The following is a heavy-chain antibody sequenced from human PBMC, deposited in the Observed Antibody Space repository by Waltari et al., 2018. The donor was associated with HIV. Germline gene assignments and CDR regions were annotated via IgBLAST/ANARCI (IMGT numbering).Heavy chain of an antibody. J-gene: IGHJ5*02. V-gene: IGHV4-4*02. D-gene: IGHD4-17*01. CDR3: VRVMTGDYRSSWFDP. CDR2: RYHSGGT. CDR1: GGSISSYTW. Sequence: QVQLQESGPGLVKPSETLSLTCAVSGGSISSYTWWRWVRQAPGKGLEWIGERYHSGGTNANPSLKSRVTISIAKSKNPFSLRLTSVTAADTAVYYCVRVMTGDYRSSWFDPWGQGTLVTVSS.